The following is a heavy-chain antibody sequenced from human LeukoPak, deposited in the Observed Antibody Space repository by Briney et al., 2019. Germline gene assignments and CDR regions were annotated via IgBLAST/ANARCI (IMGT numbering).Heavy chain of an antibody. CDR1: GFTFSRYS. CDR2: ITSSSSYI. D-gene: IGHD1-7*01. Sequence: GGPLRLSCAASGFTFSRYSMHWVRQAPGKGLEWVSSITSSSSYIYYADSVKRRFTISRDNAKNSLYLQMNSLGDENTAVYYCASGRNVGRSGTTGAFYIWGQGTMGTGSS. CDR3: ASGRNVGRSGTTGAFYI. V-gene: IGHV3-21*01. J-gene: IGHJ3*02.